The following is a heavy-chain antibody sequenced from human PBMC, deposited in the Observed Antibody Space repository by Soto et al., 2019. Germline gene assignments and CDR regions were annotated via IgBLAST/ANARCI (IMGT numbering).Heavy chain of an antibody. CDR3: ARGAYSSSWYYFDY. CDR1: GFTFSSYW. CDR2: IKQDGSEK. V-gene: IGHV3-7*04. Sequence: EVQLVESGGGLVQPGGSLRLSCAASGFTFSSYWMSWVCQAPGKGLEWVANIKQDGSEKYYVDSVKGRFTISRDNAKNSLYLQMNSLRAEDTAVYYCARGAYSSSWYYFDYWGQRTLVTVSS. D-gene: IGHD6-13*01. J-gene: IGHJ4*02.